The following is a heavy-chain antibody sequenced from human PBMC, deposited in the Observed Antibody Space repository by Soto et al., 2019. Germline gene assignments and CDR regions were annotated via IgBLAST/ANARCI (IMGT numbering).Heavy chain of an antibody. V-gene: IGHV4-31*03. CDR2: IYYSGST. D-gene: IGHD3-3*01. Sequence: SETLSLTCTVSGGSISSGGYYWSWIRQHPGKGLEWIGYIYYSGSTYYNPSLKSRVTISVDTSKNQFSLKLSSVTAADTAVYYCARVGPGQTYYDFWSGYILDYWGQGTLVTVSS. CDR1: GGSISSGGYY. J-gene: IGHJ4*02. CDR3: ARVGPGQTYYDFWSGYILDY.